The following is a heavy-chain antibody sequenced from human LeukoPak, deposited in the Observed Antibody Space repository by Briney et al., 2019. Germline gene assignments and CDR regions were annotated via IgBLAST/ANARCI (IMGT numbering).Heavy chain of an antibody. CDR1: GFTFAGYT. J-gene: IGHJ4*02. CDR3: AHWGSSGPFDY. D-gene: IGHD6-6*01. V-gene: IGHV3-23*01. Sequence: PRGSLRLSCAHSGFTFAGYTISSGSDAPGKRLWRVSLIIGSGGRTYYADVVKGRFTISRDNSTNARYLRMNSLRAEDTAVYYCAHWGSSGPFDYWGQGTLVTVSS. CDR2: IIGSGGRT.